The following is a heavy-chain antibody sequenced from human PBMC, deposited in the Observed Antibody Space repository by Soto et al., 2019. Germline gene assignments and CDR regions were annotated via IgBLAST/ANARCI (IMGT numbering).Heavy chain of an antibody. CDR2: ISSSGSTI. D-gene: IGHD6-19*01. CDR3: AIEVKDHPSGPPRFDP. Sequence: QVQLVESGGGLVKPGGSLRLSCAASGFTFSDYYMSWNRQAPGTGLEWVSCISSSGSTIYYADSVKGRFTISRDNAKNSLCLQMNSLRAEDTAVAYCAIEVKDHPSGPPRFDPWGQGTLVTVSS. J-gene: IGHJ5*02. CDR1: GFTFSDYY. V-gene: IGHV3-11*01.